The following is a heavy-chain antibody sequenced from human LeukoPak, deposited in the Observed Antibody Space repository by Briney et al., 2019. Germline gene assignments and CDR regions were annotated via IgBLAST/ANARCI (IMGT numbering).Heavy chain of an antibody. CDR3: ARVWLGDYNYYYGTDI. CDR1: GASITTYY. V-gene: IGHV4-59*01. D-gene: IGHD3-16*01. J-gene: IGHJ6*02. CDR2: IYDTGST. Sequence: PSETLSLTCTVSGASITTYYWTWIRQPPGKGLECIGYIYDTGSTNYNPSLKSRVTISVDTSKNRFSLKLSSMTAADTAVYYCARVWLGDYNYYYGTDIWGQGTTVAVSS.